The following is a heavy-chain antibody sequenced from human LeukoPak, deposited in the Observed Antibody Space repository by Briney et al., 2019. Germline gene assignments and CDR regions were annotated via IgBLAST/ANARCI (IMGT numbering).Heavy chain of an antibody. V-gene: IGHV3-21*06. CDR2: ISSQSSYI. CDR3: ATQEVRDRGMVLDY. J-gene: IGHJ4*02. CDR1: GFTFSQYA. D-gene: IGHD2-8*01. Sequence: GGSLRVSCVASGFTFSQYAMNWVRLAPGKGLEWLSAISSQSSYIHYADSVKDRFTISRDNAKNSLYLQMNSLRAEDTALYYCATQEVRDRGMVLDYWGQGTLVTVSS.